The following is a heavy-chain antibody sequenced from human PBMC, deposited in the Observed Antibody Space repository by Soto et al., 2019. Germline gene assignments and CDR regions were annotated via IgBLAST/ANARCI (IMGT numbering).Heavy chain of an antibody. D-gene: IGHD1-26*01. CDR1: GFTFSTYT. J-gene: IGHJ4*02. Sequence: GGSLRLSCSASGFTFSTYTMHWVRQAPGKGLEYVSSIISNGGKTYYADSVKGRFSISRDKSKNTVYLQMSGLRAEDTAVYYCVKARLGTYYYFDSWGQGTLVTVSS. CDR2: IISNGGKT. CDR3: VKARLGTYYYFDS. V-gene: IGHV3-64D*06.